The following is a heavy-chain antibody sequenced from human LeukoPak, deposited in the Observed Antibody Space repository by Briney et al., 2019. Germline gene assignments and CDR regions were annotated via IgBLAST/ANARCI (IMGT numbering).Heavy chain of an antibody. CDR1: GFTFSSYE. D-gene: IGHD1-26*01. CDR2: IYSGGST. Sequence: GGSLRLSCAASGFTFSSYEMNWVRQAPGKGLEWVSVIYSGGSTYYADSVKGRFTISRDNSKNTLYLQMNSLRAEDTAVYYCASLGGSSEDYWGQGTLVTVSS. CDR3: ASLGGSSEDY. J-gene: IGHJ4*02. V-gene: IGHV3-53*01.